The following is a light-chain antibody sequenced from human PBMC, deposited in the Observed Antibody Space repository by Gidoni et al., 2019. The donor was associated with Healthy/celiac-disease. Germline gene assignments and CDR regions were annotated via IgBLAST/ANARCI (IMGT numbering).Light chain of an antibody. CDR3: QQSYSTLRT. V-gene: IGKV1-39*01. Sequence: DRQMTQSPSSLSASVGDRVTITCRASQSISSYLNWYQQKPGKAPKLLIYAASSLQSGVPSRFSGSGSGTDFTLTISSLQPEDFATYYCQQSYSTLRTFXXXTKVEIK. CDR1: QSISSY. J-gene: IGKJ1*01. CDR2: AAS.